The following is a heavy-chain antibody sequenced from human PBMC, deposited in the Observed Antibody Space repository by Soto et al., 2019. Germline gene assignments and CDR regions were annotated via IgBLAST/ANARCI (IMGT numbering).Heavy chain of an antibody. J-gene: IGHJ2*01. CDR2: IYYSGRT. V-gene: IGHV4-30-4*01. CDR3: ARIVESDYTIDFDL. D-gene: IGHD3-3*01. Sequence: QVQLQESGPGLVKPSQTLSLTCTVPGGSISSGDYYWSWIRQPPGKGLEWIGYIYYSGRTNYNPSLSSRVTISVDTSQNQFSLNLSSVTAADTAVYYCARIVESDYTIDFDLWGRGTLVTVSS. CDR1: GGSISSGDYY.